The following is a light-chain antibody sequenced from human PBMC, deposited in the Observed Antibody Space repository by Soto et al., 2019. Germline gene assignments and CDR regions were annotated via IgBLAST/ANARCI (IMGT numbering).Light chain of an antibody. V-gene: IGKV3-20*01. Sequence: DIVLTQSPGTLSLSPGERATLSCRASPRLTNNFLAWFQQKPGLAPRLLIHGASTRASGVPDRFSGGGSGTDFVLTISRLEPEAFAVCYCQQYGRSPFTFGQGTKLQIK. CDR2: GAS. CDR1: PRLTNNF. CDR3: QQYGRSPFT. J-gene: IGKJ2*01.